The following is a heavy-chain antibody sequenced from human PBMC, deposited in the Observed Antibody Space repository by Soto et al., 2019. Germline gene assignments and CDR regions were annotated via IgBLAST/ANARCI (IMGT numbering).Heavy chain of an antibody. Sequence: ASVKVSCKASGYTFTSYGISWVRQAPGQGLEWMGWISAYNGNTNYAQKLQGRVTMTTDTSTSTAYMEPRSLRSDDTAVYYCARDWESIAAAPVDYFDYWGQGTLVTVSS. V-gene: IGHV1-18*01. CDR3: ARDWESIAAAPVDYFDY. J-gene: IGHJ4*02. CDR2: ISAYNGNT. CDR1: GYTFTSYG. D-gene: IGHD6-13*01.